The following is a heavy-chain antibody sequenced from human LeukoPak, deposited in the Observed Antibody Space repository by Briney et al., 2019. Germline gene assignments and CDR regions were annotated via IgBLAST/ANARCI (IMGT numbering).Heavy chain of an antibody. CDR3: TTDLGTYYHGSQRLIPIDY. J-gene: IGHJ4*02. Sequence: SCAASGFTFSSYAMNWVRQAPGKGLEWIGRIKSKTDGETANYAEPVRGRFTISRDDSKSAVYLQMNSLKIEDTAVYYCTTDLGTYYHGSQRLIPIDYWGQGTLVTVSS. CDR1: GFTFSSYA. V-gene: IGHV3-15*01. D-gene: IGHD3-10*01. CDR2: IKSKTDGETA.